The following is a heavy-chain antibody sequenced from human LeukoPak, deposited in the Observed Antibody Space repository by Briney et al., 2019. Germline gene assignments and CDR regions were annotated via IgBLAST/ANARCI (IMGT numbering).Heavy chain of an antibody. D-gene: IGHD3-22*01. J-gene: IGHJ4*02. Sequence: PGGSLRLSCAASGFSFSSYGMHWVRQAPGKGLEWVAVIWYDGSNKYYADSVKGRFTISRDNSKNTLYLQMNSLRAEDTAVYYCARDNYYDSSGYYYRYSYFDYWGRGTLVTVSS. CDR3: ARDNYYDSSGYYYRYSYFDY. CDR1: GFSFSSYG. CDR2: IWYDGSNK. V-gene: IGHV3-33*01.